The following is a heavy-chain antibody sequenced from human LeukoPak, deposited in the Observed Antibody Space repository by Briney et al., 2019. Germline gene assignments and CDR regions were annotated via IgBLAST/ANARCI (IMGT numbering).Heavy chain of an antibody. V-gene: IGHV4-59*08. D-gene: IGHD5-12*01. Sequence: SETLSLTCTVSGVSISTYYWNWIRQPPGKGLEWLGYIYYTGSTNYNPSLKSRVAISVETSKNQFSLQLSSVTAADTAVYYCARFWRGYDFSGFDYWGQGTLVTVSS. CDR2: IYYTGST. CDR3: ARFWRGYDFSGFDY. CDR1: GVSISTYY. J-gene: IGHJ4*02.